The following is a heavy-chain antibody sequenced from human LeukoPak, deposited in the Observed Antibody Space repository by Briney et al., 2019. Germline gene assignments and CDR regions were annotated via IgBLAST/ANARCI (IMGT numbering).Heavy chain of an antibody. V-gene: IGHV1-2*02. CDR1: GYTFTGYY. J-gene: IGHJ5*02. CDR3: ARAIYDSSGYYYGS. D-gene: IGHD3-22*01. Sequence: ASVKVSCKASGYTFTGYYMHWVRQAPGQGLEWMGWINPNSGGTNYAQKFRGRVTMTRDTSISTAYMELSRLRSDDTAVYYCARAIYDSSGYYYGSWGQGTLVTVPS. CDR2: INPNSGGT.